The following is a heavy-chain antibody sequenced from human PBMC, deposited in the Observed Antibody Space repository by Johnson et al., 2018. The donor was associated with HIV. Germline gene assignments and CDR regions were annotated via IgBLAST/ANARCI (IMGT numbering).Heavy chain of an antibody. Sequence: VQLVESGGGVVQPGRSLRLSCAASGFTFSSNYMSWVRQAPGKGLEWVSVIYSGGSTYYADSVKGRFTISRDNSKNTLYLQMNSLRAEDTAVYYCARVRRSGTYYVDAFDIWGQGTMVTVSS. CDR2: IYSGGST. J-gene: IGHJ3*02. D-gene: IGHD1-26*01. V-gene: IGHV3-66*02. CDR3: ARVRRSGTYYVDAFDI. CDR1: GFTFSSNY.